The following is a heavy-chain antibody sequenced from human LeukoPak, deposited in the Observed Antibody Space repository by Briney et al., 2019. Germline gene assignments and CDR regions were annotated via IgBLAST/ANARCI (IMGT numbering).Heavy chain of an antibody. Sequence: GGSLRLSCAASGFTFDDYGMSWVRQAPGKRLEWVSGINFNGGITGYADSVKGRFTISRDNAKNSLYLQMSSLRDEDTAFYYCARGKDYSDFYFDYWGQGTLVTVSS. V-gene: IGHV3-20*04. CDR1: GFTFDDYG. J-gene: IGHJ4*02. D-gene: IGHD4-11*01. CDR2: INFNGGIT. CDR3: ARGKDYSDFYFDY.